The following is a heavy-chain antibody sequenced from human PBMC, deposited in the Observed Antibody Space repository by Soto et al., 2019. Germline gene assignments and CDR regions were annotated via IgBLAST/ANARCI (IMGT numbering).Heavy chain of an antibody. CDR1: GGTFSSYT. Sequence: QVQLVQSGAEVKKPGSSVKVSCKASGGTFSSYTISWVRQAPGQGLEWMGRIIPILGIANYAQKFQGRVTITADKSTRTAYMELSNLRSEDTAVYYCAPNQDTLVRGRFEPWGQGTLVTVSS. J-gene: IGHJ5*02. CDR3: APNQDTLVRGRFEP. V-gene: IGHV1-69*02. CDR2: IIPILGIA. D-gene: IGHD3-10*01.